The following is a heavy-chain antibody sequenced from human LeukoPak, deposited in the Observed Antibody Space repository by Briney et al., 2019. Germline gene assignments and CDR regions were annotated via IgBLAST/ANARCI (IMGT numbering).Heavy chain of an antibody. V-gene: IGHV7-4-1*02. CDR1: GYTFTSYA. CDR3: ARGITYYYDSSGLEFYAFDV. J-gene: IGHJ3*01. D-gene: IGHD3-22*01. CDR2: INTNTGNP. Sequence: ASVKVSCKASGYTFTSYAMNWVRQAPGQGLEWMGWINTNTGNPTYAQGFTGRFVFSLDTSVSTAYLQISSLKAEDTAVYYCARGITYYYDSSGLEFYAFDVWGQGTMVSVSS.